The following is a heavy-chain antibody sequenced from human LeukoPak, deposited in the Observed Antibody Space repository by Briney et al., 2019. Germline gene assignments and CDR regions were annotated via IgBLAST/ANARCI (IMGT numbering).Heavy chain of an antibody. V-gene: IGHV3-48*01. CDR3: TRGDVGTYSPDY. CDR1: GFIFSSYS. J-gene: IGHJ4*02. D-gene: IGHD1-26*01. CDR2: ISSSGTTI. Sequence: GGSLRLSCAASGFIFSSYSMHWVRQAPEKGLEWVSYISSSGTTIYYADSVKVRFTISRDNAKNSLYLQMNSLRAEDTAVYYCTRGDVGTYSPDYWGQGTLVTVSS.